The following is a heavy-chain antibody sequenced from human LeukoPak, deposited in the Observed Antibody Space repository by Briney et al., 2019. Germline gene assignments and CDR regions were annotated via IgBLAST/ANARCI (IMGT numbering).Heavy chain of an antibody. CDR2: IWYDGSNK. CDR1: GFTFSSYG. CDR3: ARVEGSGWPYAFDI. V-gene: IGHV3-33*08. D-gene: IGHD6-19*01. Sequence: PGGSLRLSCAASGFTFSSYGMHWVRQAPGKGLEWVAFIWYDGSNKYYGDSVKGRFTISRDNSKNTLYLQMNSLRAEDTAVYYCARVEGSGWPYAFDIWGQGTMVTVSS. J-gene: IGHJ3*02.